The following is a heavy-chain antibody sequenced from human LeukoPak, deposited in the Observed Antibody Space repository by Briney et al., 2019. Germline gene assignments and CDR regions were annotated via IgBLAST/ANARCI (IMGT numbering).Heavy chain of an antibody. CDR1: GGSISSGDYY. CDR2: IYYSGST. D-gene: IGHD3-10*01. V-gene: IGHV4-30-4*01. J-gene: IGHJ4*02. Sequence: SETLSLTCTVSGGSISSGDYYWSWIRQPPGKGLEWIGYIYYSGSTYYNPSLKSRVTISVDTSKNQFSLKLSSVTAADTAVYYCAREWFGGYFDYWGQGTLVTVSP. CDR3: AREWFGGYFDY.